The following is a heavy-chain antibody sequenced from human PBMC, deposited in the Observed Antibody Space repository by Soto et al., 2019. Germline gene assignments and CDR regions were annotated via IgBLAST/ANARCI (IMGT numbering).Heavy chain of an antibody. Sequence: ASVKVSCKASGYTFASYVIRWVRQAPGQGLEWMGWISAYNGNTNYAQKLQGRVTMTTDTSTSTAYMELRSLRSDDTAVYYCARSSGIRTYYYYYMDVWGKGTTVTVS. D-gene: IGHD6-13*01. CDR1: GYTFASYV. J-gene: IGHJ6*03. V-gene: IGHV1-18*01. CDR3: ARSSGIRTYYYYYMDV. CDR2: ISAYNGNT.